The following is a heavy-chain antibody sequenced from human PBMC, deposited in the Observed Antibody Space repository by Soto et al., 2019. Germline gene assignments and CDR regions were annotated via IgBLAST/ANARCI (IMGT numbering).Heavy chain of an antibody. Sequence: QVQLVESGGGVVQPGRSLRLSCAASGFTFSSYGMHWFRQAPGKGLEWVAVISYDGSNKYYADSVKGRFTICRDNSKNTLYLQMNSLRAEDTAVYYCAKLPSSQPASSDYWGQGTLVTVSS. CDR3: AKLPSSQPASSDY. J-gene: IGHJ4*02. D-gene: IGHD6-6*01. V-gene: IGHV3-30*18. CDR1: GFTFSSYG. CDR2: ISYDGSNK.